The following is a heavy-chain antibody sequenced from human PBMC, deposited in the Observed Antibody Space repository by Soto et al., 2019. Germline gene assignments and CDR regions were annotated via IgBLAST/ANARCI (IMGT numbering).Heavy chain of an antibody. CDR3: ATLLGDSSGYPPV. J-gene: IGHJ4*02. V-gene: IGHV1-24*01. CDR1: GYTLTELS. D-gene: IGHD3-22*01. CDR2: FDPEDGET. Sequence: ASVKVSCKVSGYTLTELSMHWVRQAPGKGLEWMGGFDPEDGETIYAQKFQGRVTMTEDTSTDAAYMELSSLRSEDTAVYYCATLLGDSSGYPPVWGQGTLVTVSS.